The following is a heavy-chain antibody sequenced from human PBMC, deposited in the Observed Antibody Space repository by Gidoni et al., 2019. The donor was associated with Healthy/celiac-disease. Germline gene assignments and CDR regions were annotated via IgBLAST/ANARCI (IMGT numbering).Heavy chain of an antibody. D-gene: IGHD6-19*01. CDR3: ARDFWRAVAGSSFDY. Sequence: EVQLVESGGGLVKPGGSLRLSCAASGFTFSSYSMNWVHQAPGKGLEWVSSISSSSSYIYYADSVKGRFTISRDNAKNSLYLQMNSLRAEDTAVYYCARDFWRAVAGSSFDYWGQGTLVTVSS. CDR2: ISSSSSYI. J-gene: IGHJ4*02. CDR1: GFTFSSYS. V-gene: IGHV3-21*01.